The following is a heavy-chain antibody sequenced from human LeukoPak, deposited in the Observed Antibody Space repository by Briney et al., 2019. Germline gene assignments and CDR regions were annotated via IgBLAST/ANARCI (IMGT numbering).Heavy chain of an antibody. CDR3: ARLETTVVMGITYYYYGMDV. J-gene: IGHJ6*02. D-gene: IGHD4-23*01. V-gene: IGHV4-34*01. CDR1: GGSFSGYY. Sequence: SLETLSLTCAVYGGSFSGYYWSWIRQPPGKGLEWIGEINHSGSTNYNPSLKSRVTISVDTSKNQFSLKLSSVTAADTAVYYCARLETTVVMGITYYYYGMDVWGQGTTVTVSS. CDR2: INHSGST.